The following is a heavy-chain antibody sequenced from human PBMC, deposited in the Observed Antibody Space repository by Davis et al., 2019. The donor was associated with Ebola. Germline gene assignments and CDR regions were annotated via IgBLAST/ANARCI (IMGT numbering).Heavy chain of an antibody. Sequence: GESPKTSCSDPLIPLSNHAMTGVRAAPVQGLEWVPTISASGGSTYYADSVKGRFTTSRDNSKNTLYLQMSSLRAEDTAVYYCARDATYYFDSSGYYIRPNDAFDIWGQGTMVTVSS. CDR1: LIPLSNHA. CDR2: ISASGGST. CDR3: ARDATYYFDSSGYYIRPNDAFDI. V-gene: IGHV3-23*01. D-gene: IGHD3-22*01. J-gene: IGHJ3*02.